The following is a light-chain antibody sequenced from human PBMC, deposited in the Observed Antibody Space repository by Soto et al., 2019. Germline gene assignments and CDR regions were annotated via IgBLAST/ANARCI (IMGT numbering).Light chain of an antibody. Sequence: QSVLTQPASVSGSPGQSITISCTGISSDVGGYNYVSWYQHHPGKAPQLMIYEVRHRPSGVSNRFSASKSGNTASLTISGLQAQDEADYYCSSYTSSSPGVLFGGGTKLTVL. CDR3: SSYTSSSPGVL. CDR1: SSDVGGYNY. J-gene: IGLJ2*01. CDR2: EVR. V-gene: IGLV2-14*01.